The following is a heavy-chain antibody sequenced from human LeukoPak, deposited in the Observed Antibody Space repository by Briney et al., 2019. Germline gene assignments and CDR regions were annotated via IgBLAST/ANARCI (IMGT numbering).Heavy chain of an antibody. V-gene: IGHV4-34*01. J-gene: IGHJ6*03. CDR3: ARVVDPGGYYYFYYMDV. CDR2: INQSGST. CDR1: GGSFSGYY. D-gene: IGHD3-16*01. Sequence: SETLSLTCAVYGGSFSGYYWNWIRQPPGKGLEWIGEINQSGSTNYNPSLKSRVTISFDTSKNQFSLKLSSVTAADTAVYYCARVVDPGGYYYFYYMDVWGKGTTVTVSS.